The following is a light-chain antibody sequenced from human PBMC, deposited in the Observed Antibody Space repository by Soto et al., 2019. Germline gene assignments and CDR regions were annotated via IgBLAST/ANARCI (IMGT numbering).Light chain of an antibody. CDR2: LGS. CDR3: LQALQTHRS. Sequence: DIVMTQSPLSLPVTPGEPASISCRASQSLLHSNGYNYLDWYLQKPGQSPQLLIYLGSNRASGVPDRFSGSGSGKDFTRKISRVEAEDVGVYYCLQALQTHRSFGPGTKVDIK. CDR1: QSLLHSNGYNY. J-gene: IGKJ3*01. V-gene: IGKV2-28*01.